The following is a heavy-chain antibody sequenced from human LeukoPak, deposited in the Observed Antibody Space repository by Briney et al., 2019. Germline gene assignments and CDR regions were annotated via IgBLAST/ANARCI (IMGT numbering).Heavy chain of an antibody. V-gene: IGHV4-31*03. Sequence: KSSETLSLTCIVSGGSISSGGYFWSWIRQHPGKGLEWIGYIYYSGSTYYSPSLKSRVTISVDTSKNQFSLKLNSVTAADTAVYYCASLSGFYLDWGQGTLVTVSS. CDR3: ASLSGFYLD. D-gene: IGHD3-22*01. J-gene: IGHJ4*02. CDR1: GGSISSGGYF. CDR2: IYYSGST.